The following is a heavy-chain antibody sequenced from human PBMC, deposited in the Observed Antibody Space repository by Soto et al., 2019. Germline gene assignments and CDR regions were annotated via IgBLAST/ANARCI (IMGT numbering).Heavy chain of an antibody. CDR1: GYPFSKYG. Sequence: QLQLVQSGGEVKKPGASVRVSCEAYGYPFSKYGISWIRQAPGQGLEWIGWIKPDNGNTDYAQKFQGRVTMTTDTSSTTAYMELRSLRSDDTAVYYCATSYDSGFDPWGQGTLVSVSS. V-gene: IGHV1-18*04. J-gene: IGHJ5*02. CDR3: ATSYDSGFDP. D-gene: IGHD5-12*01. CDR2: IKPDNGNT.